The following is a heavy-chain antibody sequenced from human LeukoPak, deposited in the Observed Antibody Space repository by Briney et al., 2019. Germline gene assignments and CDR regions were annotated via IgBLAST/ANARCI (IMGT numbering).Heavy chain of an antibody. Sequence: KNGESLKISCKGSGYSFTSYWIGWVRQMPGKGLEWMGIIYPGDSGTRYSPSFQGQVTISADKSISTAYLQWSSLKASDTAMYYCASHSRGRWLQWGENFDYWGQGTLVTVSS. V-gene: IGHV5-51*01. D-gene: IGHD5-24*01. CDR3: ASHSRGRWLQWGENFDY. J-gene: IGHJ4*02. CDR2: IYPGDSGT. CDR1: GYSFTSYW.